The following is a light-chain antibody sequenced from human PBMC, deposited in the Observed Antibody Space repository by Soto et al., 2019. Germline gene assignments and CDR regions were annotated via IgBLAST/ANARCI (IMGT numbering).Light chain of an antibody. CDR2: GAS. CDR3: QQYNNWPPEYT. CDR1: QSVSSN. Sequence: EIVMTQSPATLSVSPGERATLSCRAGQSVSSNLAWYQQKPGQAPRLLIYGASTRATGIPARFSGSGSGTEFTLTISRLQSEDFAVYYCQQYNNWPPEYTFGQGTKLEIK. J-gene: IGKJ2*01. V-gene: IGKV3-15*01.